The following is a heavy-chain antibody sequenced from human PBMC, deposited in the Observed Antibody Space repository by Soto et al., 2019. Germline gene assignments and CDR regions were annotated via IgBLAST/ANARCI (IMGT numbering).Heavy chain of an antibody. J-gene: IGHJ4*02. Sequence: GGSLRLSCAASGFTFSSYAMSWVRQAPGKGLEWVSVISGSGGSTYYADSVKGRFTISRDNSKNTLYLQMNSLRPEDTALYYCVRSKGGYSYGTPFDYWGQGTLVTVSS. CDR3: VRSKGGYSYGTPFDY. CDR1: GFTFSSYA. CDR2: ISGSGGST. V-gene: IGHV3-23*01. D-gene: IGHD5-18*01.